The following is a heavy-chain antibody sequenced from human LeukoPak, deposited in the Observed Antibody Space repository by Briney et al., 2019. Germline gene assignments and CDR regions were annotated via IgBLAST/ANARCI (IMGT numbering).Heavy chain of an antibody. Sequence: SETLSLTCTVSGGSISSYYWSWIRQPPGRGLEWIGYIYYSGSTNYNPSLKSRVTMSVDTSKNQFSLKLSSVTAADTAVYYCARVASHYYDSSGYFDYWGQGTLVTVSS. D-gene: IGHD3-22*01. CDR1: GGSISSYY. V-gene: IGHV4-59*12. J-gene: IGHJ4*02. CDR3: ARVASHYYDSSGYFDY. CDR2: IYYSGST.